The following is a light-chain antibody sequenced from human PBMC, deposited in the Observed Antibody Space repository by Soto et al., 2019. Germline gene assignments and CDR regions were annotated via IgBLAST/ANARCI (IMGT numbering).Light chain of an antibody. CDR2: EVK. CDR1: SSDVGTYNR. Sequence: QSALTQPPSVSGSPGQSVTISCTGTSSDVGTYNRVSWYQQPPGTAPKLMIYEVKIRPSGVPDRFSGSKSGNTASLTISGLQAEAEADYYCTSYTSRDTVVFGGGTKLTVL. J-gene: IGLJ2*01. V-gene: IGLV2-18*02. CDR3: TSYTSRDTVV.